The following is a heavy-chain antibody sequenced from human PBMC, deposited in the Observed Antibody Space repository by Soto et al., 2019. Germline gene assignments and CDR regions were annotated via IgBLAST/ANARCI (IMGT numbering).Heavy chain of an antibody. CDR2: INSDGSST. J-gene: IGHJ5*02. CDR3: ARGGSTGNSFDP. Sequence: EVQLVESGGGLVQPGGSLRLSCAASGFTFSISWMHWVRQVPGKGLVWVSRINSDGSSTSYTDSVKGRFTISRDNAKNTLYLQMNSLRAEDTAVYYCARGGSTGNSFDPWGQGTLVTVSS. D-gene: IGHD6-6*01. CDR1: GFTFSISW. V-gene: IGHV3-74*01.